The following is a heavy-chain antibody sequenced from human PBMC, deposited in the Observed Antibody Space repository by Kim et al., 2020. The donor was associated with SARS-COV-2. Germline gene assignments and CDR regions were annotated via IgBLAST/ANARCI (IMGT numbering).Heavy chain of an antibody. D-gene: IGHD6-13*01. J-gene: IGHJ5*02. CDR1: GYTFTSYY. CDR3: ARQMEIAAAGINWFDP. Sequence: ASVKVSCKASGYTFTSYYMHWVRQAPGQGLEWMGIINPSGGSTSYAQKFQGRVTMTRDTSTSTVYMELSSLRSEDTAVYYCARQMEIAAAGINWFDPWGQGTLVTVSS. V-gene: IGHV1-46*01. CDR2: INPSGGST.